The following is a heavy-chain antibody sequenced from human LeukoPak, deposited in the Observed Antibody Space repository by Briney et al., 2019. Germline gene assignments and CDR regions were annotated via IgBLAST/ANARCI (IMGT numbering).Heavy chain of an antibody. Sequence: PSETLSLTCTVSGGSIGSDYWTWIRQPPGKGLEYIGYIYYTGGTNYNLSLKSRVTISVDTSKNQFSLKLSSVTAADTAVYFCAKYGNSGWVIDNWGQGTLVTVSS. CDR2: IYYTGGT. V-gene: IGHV4-59*08. CDR1: GGSIGSDY. D-gene: IGHD6-19*01. CDR3: AKYGNSGWVIDN. J-gene: IGHJ4*02.